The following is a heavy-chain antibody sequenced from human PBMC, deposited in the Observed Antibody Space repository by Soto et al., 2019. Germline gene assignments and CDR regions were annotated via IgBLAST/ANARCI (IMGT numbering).Heavy chain of an antibody. CDR2: LSGTGDST. V-gene: IGHV3-23*04. CDR1: GFTFSSYA. D-gene: IGHD3-10*01. Sequence: EVQLVESGGGLVQPGGSLRLSCAASGFTFSSYAMSWVRQAPGKGLEWVSALSGTGDSTDYANSVKGRFTISRDDSKTTLYLQMSSLRAEDTAVYYCAKDNGNYGSGTFSHWGQGTLVTVSS. J-gene: IGHJ4*02. CDR3: AKDNGNYGSGTFSH.